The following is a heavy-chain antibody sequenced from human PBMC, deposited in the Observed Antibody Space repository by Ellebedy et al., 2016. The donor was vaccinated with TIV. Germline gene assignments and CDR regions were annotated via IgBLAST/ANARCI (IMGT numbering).Heavy chain of an antibody. CDR1: GYTLTTYY. CDR3: ARDAAWELLQRSWYFDY. Sequence: AASVKVSCKASGYTLTTYYMHWVRQAPGQGLEWMGIINPSGDSARYAQKFQGRLTMTRDTSTSTAYMELSSLGSEDTAVYYCARDAAWELLQRSWYFDYWGQGTLVTVSS. J-gene: IGHJ4*02. D-gene: IGHD1-26*01. CDR2: INPSGDSA. V-gene: IGHV1-46*01.